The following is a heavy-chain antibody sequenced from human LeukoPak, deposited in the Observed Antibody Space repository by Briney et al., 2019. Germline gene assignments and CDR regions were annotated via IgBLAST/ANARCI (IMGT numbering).Heavy chain of an antibody. D-gene: IGHD6-13*01. CDR3: ARVLTYSSSSVSAFDI. V-gene: IGHV4-59*01. CDR2: IYYTGST. CDR1: GGSISSYY. Sequence: PSETLSLTCTVSGGSISSYYWSWIRQPPGKGLEWIGYIYYTGSTYDNPSLKSRVTMSRDTSKNQFSLVLSSVTAADTAIYYCARVLTYSSSSVSAFDIWGQGTMVTVSS. J-gene: IGHJ3*02.